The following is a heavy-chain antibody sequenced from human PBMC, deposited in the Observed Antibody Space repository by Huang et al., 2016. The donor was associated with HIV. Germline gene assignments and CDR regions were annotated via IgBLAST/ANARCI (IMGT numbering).Heavy chain of an antibody. CDR2: ISYDGSNK. CDR1: GFSFSTYG. CDR3: AKDGADEEWDIDY. D-gene: IGHD1-26*01. Sequence: VQLVESGGGVVQPGRSLRLACAASGFSFSTYGLHWVRQAPGKGLEWVAVISYDGSNKYYSHCVKCRFTISRDTSENKVYLQMNSLRHEDTAVYYCAKDGADEEWDIDYWGQGTLVTVSS. J-gene: IGHJ4*02. V-gene: IGHV3-30*18.